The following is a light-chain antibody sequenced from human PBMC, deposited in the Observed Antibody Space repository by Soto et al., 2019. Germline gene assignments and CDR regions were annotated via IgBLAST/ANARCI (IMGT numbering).Light chain of an antibody. J-gene: IGKJ3*01. CDR2: AAS. CDR1: QSSSSY. CDR3: QQSYSTPFT. Sequence: DIQMTQSPSSLSASVGDRVTITCRASQSSSSYLNWYQQKPGKAPKLLIYAASSLQSGVPSRFSGSGSGPDFTLTISSLQPEDFATYYCQQSYSTPFTFGPGTKVDIK. V-gene: IGKV1-39*01.